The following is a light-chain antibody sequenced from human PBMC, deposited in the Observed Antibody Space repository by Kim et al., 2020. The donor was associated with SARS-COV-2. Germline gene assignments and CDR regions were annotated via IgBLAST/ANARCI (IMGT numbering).Light chain of an antibody. Sequence: EIVLTQSPGTMSLSPGERATLSCRASQSIPSNYLAWYQQKPGQAPRLVISDVSSRATGIPDRFSGSGSGTDFTLSISRLEPEDFAVYYYQQHHTSPLTFGGGTKVDIK. CDR2: DVS. V-gene: IGKV3-20*01. CDR1: QSIPSNY. J-gene: IGKJ4*01. CDR3: QQHHTSPLT.